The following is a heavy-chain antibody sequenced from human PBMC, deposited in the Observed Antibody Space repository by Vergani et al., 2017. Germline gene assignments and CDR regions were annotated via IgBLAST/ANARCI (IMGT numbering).Heavy chain of an antibody. CDR2: ISGPGLST. CDR1: GFTFSNSA. Sequence: EVHLLESGGGLVQSGGSLRLSCAASGFTFSNSAVSWVRQAPGRGLAWVSSISGPGLSTYYADSVKGRFSISRDNSKNTLYLQMNSLRAEDTAVYYCAKDASGSSSWPSYYYYDMDVWGKGTTVTVSS. D-gene: IGHD6-13*01. J-gene: IGHJ6*03. V-gene: IGHV3-23*01. CDR3: AKDASGSSSWPSYYYYDMDV.